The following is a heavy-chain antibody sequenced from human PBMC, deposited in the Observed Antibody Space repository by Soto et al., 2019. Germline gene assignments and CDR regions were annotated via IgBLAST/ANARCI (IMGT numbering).Heavy chain of an antibody. Sequence: GGSLRLSCAASGLTFSGYDLNWVRRAPGKGLEWVSYISSSGSIIYYADSVKGRFTISRDNAKNSLHLQMNSLRDDDTAVYYCARDIAAADFDYWGQGTLVTVSS. CDR1: GLTFSGYD. CDR2: ISSSGSII. CDR3: ARDIAAADFDY. V-gene: IGHV3-48*02. J-gene: IGHJ4*02. D-gene: IGHD6-13*01.